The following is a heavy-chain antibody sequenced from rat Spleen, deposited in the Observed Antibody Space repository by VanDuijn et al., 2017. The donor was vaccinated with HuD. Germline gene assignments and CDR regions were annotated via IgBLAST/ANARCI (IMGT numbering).Heavy chain of an antibody. J-gene: IGHJ2*01. CDR1: GYSITSSYR. CDR3: ARSGYYGYTDY. D-gene: IGHD1-9*01. Sequence: EVQLQESGPGLVKPSQSLSLTCSVTGYSITSSYRWNWIRKFPGNKLEWMGYINSAGSTNYNPSLKSRISITRDTSKNQFFLQVNSVTTEDTATYYCARSGYYGYTDYWGQGVMVTVSS. V-gene: IGHV3-3*01. CDR2: INSAGST.